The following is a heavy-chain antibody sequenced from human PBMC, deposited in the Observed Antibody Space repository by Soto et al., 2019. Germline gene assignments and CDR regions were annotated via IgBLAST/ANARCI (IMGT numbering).Heavy chain of an antibody. D-gene: IGHD2-21*02. CDR3: ARGRPGRGTDCCPIEY. J-gene: IGHJ4*02. Sequence: EVQLVESGGGLVQPGGSLRLSYAASRFTVSSNYMSWVRQAPGKGLESVSFIYSGGTTYYADSVKGRFTISRDSSKNTVFLQMNSLRAEDTAVYYCARGRPGRGTDCCPIEYWGQGILVIVSS. CDR1: RFTVSSNY. V-gene: IGHV3-66*01. CDR2: IYSGGTT.